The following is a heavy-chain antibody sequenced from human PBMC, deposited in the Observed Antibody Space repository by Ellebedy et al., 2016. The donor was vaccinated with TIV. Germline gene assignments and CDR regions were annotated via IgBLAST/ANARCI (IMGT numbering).Heavy chain of an antibody. V-gene: IGHV1-2*02. CDR1: GYTFTDYF. D-gene: IGHD6-6*01. CDR2: INLDSGET. Sequence: ASVKVSCKASGYTFTDYFTHWMRQAPGQGPEWMAWINLDSGETRYALKFQGRLTVTRDTAVTTTYMELTGLTSDDTAIYYCARDSISAPGLSFGVWGQGTMVTVSS. J-gene: IGHJ3*01. CDR3: ARDSISAPGLSFGV.